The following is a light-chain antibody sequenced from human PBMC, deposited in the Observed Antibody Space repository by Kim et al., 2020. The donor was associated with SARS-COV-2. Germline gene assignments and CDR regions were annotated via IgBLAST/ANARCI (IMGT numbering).Light chain of an antibody. J-gene: IGKJ2*01. Sequence: EIVLTQSPGTLSLSPGERATLSCRVSQSVSSSYLTWYQQKPGQAPRLLIYGASSRATGIPDRFSGSGSGTDFTLTISRLEPEDFAVYYCQHYDNSPLFGQGTKLEI. CDR3: QHYDNSPL. CDR1: QSVSSSY. CDR2: GAS. V-gene: IGKV3-20*01.